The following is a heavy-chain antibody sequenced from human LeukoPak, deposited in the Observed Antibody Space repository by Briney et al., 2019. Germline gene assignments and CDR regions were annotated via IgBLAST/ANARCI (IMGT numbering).Heavy chain of an antibody. CDR3: SRHSDYGGSGNRLDAFDI. J-gene: IGHJ3*02. CDR2: IRNKGNNYAT. CDR1: GFTFSGSV. D-gene: IGHD3-22*01. V-gene: IGHV3-73*01. Sequence: GGSLRLSCAASGFTFSGSVMHWVRQASGKGLEWVGHIRNKGNNYATAYGASVKGRFTISRDDSKNTAYLQMNSLKTEDTGVYYCSRHSDYGGSGNRLDAFDIWGQGTMVTVSS.